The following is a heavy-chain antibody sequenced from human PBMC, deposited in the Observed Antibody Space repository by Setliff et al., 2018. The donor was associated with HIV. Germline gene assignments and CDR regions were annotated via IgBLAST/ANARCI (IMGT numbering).Heavy chain of an antibody. J-gene: IGHJ4*02. CDR1: GFTFRNYW. Sequence: PGGSLRLSCAASGFTFRNYWMHLVRQAPGKGLVWVSRIDGDGSGTSYADSVQGRFTISRNNAKNTLYLQMNSLRTEETAVYYCAKEGGWTLGENFDYWGQGTLVTVSS. V-gene: IGHV3-74*01. CDR3: AKEGGWTLGENFDY. CDR2: IDGDGSGT. D-gene: IGHD3-16*01.